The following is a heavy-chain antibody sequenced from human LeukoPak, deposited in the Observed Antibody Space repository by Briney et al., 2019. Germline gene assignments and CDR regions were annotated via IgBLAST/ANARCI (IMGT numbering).Heavy chain of an antibody. CDR2: ITLSSNYI. J-gene: IGHJ4*02. V-gene: IGHV3-21*01. D-gene: IGHD4-17*01. CDR1: GCTFSYYS. Sequence: GGSLRLSCAASGCTFSYYSMHWVRQAPGKGREWDASITLSSNYISYADSLKGRVTISRDNAKNSLYLQMSSLRAEDTAVYYCARWADYGDNFDYWGQGSLVIVSS. CDR3: ARWADYGDNFDY.